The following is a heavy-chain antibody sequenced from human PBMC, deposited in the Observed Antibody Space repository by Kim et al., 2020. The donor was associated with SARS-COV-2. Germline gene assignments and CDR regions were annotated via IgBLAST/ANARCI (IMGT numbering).Heavy chain of an antibody. CDR3: ARGDSSSWSNDY. J-gene: IGHJ4*02. D-gene: IGHD6-13*01. V-gene: IGHV4-59*09. Sequence: NYTPALKSRVTISVDTSKNQFSLKLSSVTAADTAVYYCARGDSSSWSNDYWGQGTLVTVSS.